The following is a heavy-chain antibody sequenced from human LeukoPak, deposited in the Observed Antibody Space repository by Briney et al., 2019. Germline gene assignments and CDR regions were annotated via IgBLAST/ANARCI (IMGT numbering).Heavy chain of an antibody. V-gene: IGHV4-39*01. Sequence: PSETLSLTCTVSGGSISSSSYYWGWIRQPPGKGLEWIGSIYYSGSTYYNPSLKSRVTISVDTFKNQFSLKLSSVTAADTAVYYCARWFSGEKDFDYWGQGTLVTVSS. J-gene: IGHJ4*02. D-gene: IGHD2-21*01. CDR3: ARWFSGEKDFDY. CDR1: GGSISSSSYY. CDR2: IYYSGST.